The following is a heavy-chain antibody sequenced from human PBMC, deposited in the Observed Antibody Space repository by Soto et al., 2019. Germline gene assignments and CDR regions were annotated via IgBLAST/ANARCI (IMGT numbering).Heavy chain of an antibody. CDR1: GGSMSSDY. CDR2: IYYSGST. V-gene: IGHV4-59*01. D-gene: IGHD3-10*01. Sequence: PSETLSLTCTVSGGSMSSDYWSWIRQSPGKGLEWIGYIYYSGSTNYNPSLKSRVTISVDTSKNQFSLKLSSVTAADTAVYYCAGEPFHGYYGLGDKGYYGMDVWGQGTTVTVSS. CDR3: AGEPFHGYYGLGDKGYYGMDV. J-gene: IGHJ6*02.